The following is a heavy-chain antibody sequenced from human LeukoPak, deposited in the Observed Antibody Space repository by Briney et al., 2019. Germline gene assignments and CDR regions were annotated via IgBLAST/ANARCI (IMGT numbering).Heavy chain of an antibody. CDR1: GFTFSSYS. CDR3: AKDLFLWYFDL. V-gene: IGHV3-21*01. D-gene: IGHD2/OR15-2a*01. CDR2: ISSSSYI. Sequence: PGGSLRLSCAASGFTFSSYSMNWVRQAPGKGLEWVSSISSSSYIYYADSVKGRFTISRDNAKNSLYLQMNSLRAEDTAVYYCAKDLFLWYFDLWGRGTLVTVSS. J-gene: IGHJ2*01.